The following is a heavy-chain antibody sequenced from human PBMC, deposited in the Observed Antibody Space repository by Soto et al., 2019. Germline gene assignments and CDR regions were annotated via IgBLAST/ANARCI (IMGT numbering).Heavy chain of an antibody. CDR2: ISGSGGST. CDR1: GFTFGNYA. D-gene: IGHD3-3*01. J-gene: IGHJ4*02. Sequence: GGSLRLSCAASGFTFGNYAITWVRQAPGKGLEWVSGISGSGGSTYYADSVKGRFTISRDNSKNTLYLQMNSLRAEDTAVYYCGKASLLRFLDSSFDYWGQGTLVTVSS. V-gene: IGHV3-23*01. CDR3: GKASLLRFLDSSFDY.